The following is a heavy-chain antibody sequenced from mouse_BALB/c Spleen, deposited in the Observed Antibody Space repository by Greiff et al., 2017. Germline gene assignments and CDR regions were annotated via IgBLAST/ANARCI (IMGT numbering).Heavy chain of an antibody. CDR3: ARDGHFDY. CDR2: ISDGGSYT. V-gene: IGHV5-4*02. J-gene: IGHJ2*01. Sequence: EVQVVESGGGLVKPGGSLTLSCAASGFTFSDYYMYWVRQTPEKRLEWVATISDGGSYTYYPDSVKGRFTISRDNAKNNLYLQMSSLKSEDTAMYYCARDGHFDYWGQGTTLTVSS. CDR1: GFTFSDYY.